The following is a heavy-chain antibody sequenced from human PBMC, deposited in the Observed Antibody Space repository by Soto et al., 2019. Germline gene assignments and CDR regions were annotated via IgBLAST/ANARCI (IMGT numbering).Heavy chain of an antibody. CDR2: ISSNGDST. CDR3: VKDRYIDY. J-gene: IGHJ4*02. Sequence: EVQLVESGGGLVQPGGSLRLSCSVSGFTLITYAMHWVRQAPAKGLEYVSSISSNGDSTYYADSVKGRFIISRDNSKNTLYLQMSSLRAEDTAVYYCVKDRYIDYWGQGTLVTVSS. CDR1: GFTLITYA. V-gene: IGHV3-64D*06.